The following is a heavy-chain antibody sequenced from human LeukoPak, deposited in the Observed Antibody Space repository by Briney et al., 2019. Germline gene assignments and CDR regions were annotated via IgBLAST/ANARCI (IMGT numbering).Heavy chain of an antibody. CDR3: ARRIRRNWNSDLWSFDY. CDR1: GYRFSDFW. Sequence: GESLKISCKASGYRFSDFWVGWARQVPGKGLEWMGIIQIADSETTYSPSFQGQVTISADTYLNTAHLQWSSLTASDTAIYYCARRIRRNWNSDLWSFDYWGQGTLVSVSS. CDR2: IQIADSET. D-gene: IGHD1-7*01. J-gene: IGHJ4*02. V-gene: IGHV5-51*01.